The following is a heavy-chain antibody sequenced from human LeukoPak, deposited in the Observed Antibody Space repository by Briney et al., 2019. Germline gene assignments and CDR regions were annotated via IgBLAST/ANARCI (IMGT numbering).Heavy chain of an antibody. V-gene: IGHV4-34*01. CDR3: ARGPPVVVVAAARPYNWFDP. CDR2: INHSGST. Sequence: SETLSLTCAVCGGSFSGYYWSWIRQPPGKGLEWIGEINHSGSTNYNPSLKSRVTISVDTSKNQFSLKLSSVTAADTAVYYCARGPPVVVVAAARPYNWFDPWGQGTLVTVSS. D-gene: IGHD2-15*01. J-gene: IGHJ5*02. CDR1: GGSFSGYY.